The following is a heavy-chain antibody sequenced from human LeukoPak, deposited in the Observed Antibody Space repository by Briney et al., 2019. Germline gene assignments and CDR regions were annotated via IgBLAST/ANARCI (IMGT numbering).Heavy chain of an antibody. CDR2: IYTSGST. D-gene: IGHD2-2*01. V-gene: IGHV4-4*07. J-gene: IGHJ6*03. CDR3: ARTTEGYCSSTRCYGFSYYYYMDV. CDR1: GGSISSYY. Sequence: SETLSLTCTVSGGSISSYYWSWIRQPAGKGLEWIGRIYTSGSTNYNPSLKSRVTMSVDTSKNQFSLKLSSVTAADTAVYYCARTTEGYCSSTRCYGFSYYYYMDVWGKGTTVTISS.